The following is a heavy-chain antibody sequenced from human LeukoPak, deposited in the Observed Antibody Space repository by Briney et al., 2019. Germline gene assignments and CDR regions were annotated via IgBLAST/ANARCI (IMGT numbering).Heavy chain of an antibody. CDR2: IRYDGSNK. J-gene: IGHJ5*02. CDR3: ARSTYYYDSSGYGGGLRHLNWFDP. D-gene: IGHD3-22*01. V-gene: IGHV3-30*02. CDR1: GFTFSSYG. Sequence: GGSLRLSCAASGFTFSSYGMHWVRQAPGKGLEWVAFIRYDGSNKYYADSVKGRFTISRDNSKNTLYLQMNSLRAEDTAVYYCARSTYYYDSSGYGGGLRHLNWFDPWGQGTLVTVSS.